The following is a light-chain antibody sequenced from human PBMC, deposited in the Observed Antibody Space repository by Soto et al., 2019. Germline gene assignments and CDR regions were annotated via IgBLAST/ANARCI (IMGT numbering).Light chain of an antibody. CDR2: GAS. CDR3: QQYNNWPPA. Sequence: EIVMTQSPATLPVSPGERATLSCRASQSVTSNLAWYQQKPGQAPMLLIHGASTRATGIPARFSGSGSGTAFTLTISSLQSEDFAVYYCQQYNNWPPAFGQGTRLEIK. J-gene: IGKJ5*01. CDR1: QSVTSN. V-gene: IGKV3-15*01.